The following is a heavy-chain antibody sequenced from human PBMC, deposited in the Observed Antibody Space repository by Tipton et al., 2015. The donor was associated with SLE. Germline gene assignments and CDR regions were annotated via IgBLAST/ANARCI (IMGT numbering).Heavy chain of an antibody. CDR1: GFTFSSYA. D-gene: IGHD5-12*01. J-gene: IGHJ3*02. CDR2: ISYDGSNK. V-gene: IGHV3-30-3*01. CDR3: ARASTSGYDGAAFDI. Sequence: QVQLVQSGGGVVQPGRSLRLSCAASGFTFSSYAMHWVRQAPGKGLEWVAVISYDGSNKYYADSVKGRFTISRDNSKNTLYLQMNSLRAEDTAVYYCARASTSGYDGAAFDIWGQGTMVTVSS.